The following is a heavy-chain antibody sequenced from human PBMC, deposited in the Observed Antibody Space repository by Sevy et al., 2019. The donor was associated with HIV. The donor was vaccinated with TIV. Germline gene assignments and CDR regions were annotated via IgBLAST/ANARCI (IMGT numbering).Heavy chain of an antibody. CDR1: GASISSYY. CDR3: ERSLTDYYYGMDV. CDR2: IYYNGRT. Sequence: SETLSLTCTVSGASISSYYWSWIRQRPGKGLEWDGYIYYNGRTNYNPSLKSRVTISVDTSKNKFSLKLISVTAADTGVYYWERSLTDYYYGMDVWGQGTTVTVSS. J-gene: IGHJ6*02. V-gene: IGHV4-59*01.